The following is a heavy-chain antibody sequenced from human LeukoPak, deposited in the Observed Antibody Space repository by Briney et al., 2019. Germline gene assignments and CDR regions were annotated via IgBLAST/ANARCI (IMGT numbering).Heavy chain of an antibody. CDR3: ARLKTYSSSPGFDP. CDR2: IYDSGST. Sequence: SETLSLTCTVSGASISGSGYYWGWIRQPPGKGLEWIGNIYDSGSTYYNASLQSRVTISIDTSKNQFSLRLSSVTAADTAMYYCARLKTYSSSPGFDPWGQGTLVTVSS. D-gene: IGHD6-13*01. J-gene: IGHJ5*02. CDR1: GASISGSGYY. V-gene: IGHV4-39*01.